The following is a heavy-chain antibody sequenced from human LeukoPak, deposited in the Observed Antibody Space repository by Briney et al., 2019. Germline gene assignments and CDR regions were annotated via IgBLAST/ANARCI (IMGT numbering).Heavy chain of an antibody. J-gene: IGHJ6*03. V-gene: IGHV3-9*01. CDR2: INWNSGTM. CDR1: GFSFADAT. Sequence: GGSLRLSCAASGFSFADATIHWVGQVPGKGLEWVSGINWNSGTMGYADSVKGRFTVSSDNAKNSLYLQMNSLKTEDTALYYCAKDPYMDVWGKGTTVTVSS. CDR3: AKDPYMDV.